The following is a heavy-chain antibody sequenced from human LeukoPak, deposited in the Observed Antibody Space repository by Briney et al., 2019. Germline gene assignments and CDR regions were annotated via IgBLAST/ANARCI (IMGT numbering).Heavy chain of an antibody. D-gene: IGHD2-15*01. J-gene: IGHJ5*02. CDR1: GYTFTGYY. V-gene: IGHV1-2*02. CDR2: INPNSGGT. CDR3: ARDGGGYCSGGGCYSGWFDP. Sequence: ASVKVSCKASGYTFTGYYMHWVRQAPGQGLEWMGWINPNSGGTNYAQKFQGRVTMTRDTSISTAYMELSRLRSDDTAVYYCARDGGGYCSGGGCYSGWFDPWGQGTLVTVSS.